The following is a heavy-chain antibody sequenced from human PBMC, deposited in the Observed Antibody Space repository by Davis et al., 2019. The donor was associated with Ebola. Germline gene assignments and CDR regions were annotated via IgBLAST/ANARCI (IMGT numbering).Heavy chain of an antibody. D-gene: IGHD5-18*01. J-gene: IGHJ4*02. CDR3: ARGGYSYGFDY. Sequence: SETLSLTCAVSGASISSSNWWSWVRQPPGKGLEWIGEIYHSGSTNYNPSLKSRVTISVDTSKNQFSLKLSSGTAADTAVYYCARGGYSYGFDYWGQGTLVTVSS. CDR2: IYHSGST. CDR1: GASISSSNW. V-gene: IGHV4-4*02.